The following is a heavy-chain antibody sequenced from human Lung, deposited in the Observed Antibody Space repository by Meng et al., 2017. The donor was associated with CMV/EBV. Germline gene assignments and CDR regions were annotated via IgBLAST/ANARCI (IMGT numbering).Heavy chain of an antibody. CDR3: LRRSGGSV. CDR1: GDSITNHNW. J-gene: IGHJ1*01. CDR2: IPHRGSS. V-gene: IGHV4-4*02. Sequence: QVQWPESGPALVKPSETRSLTCAVSGDSITNHNWWAWVRQPPGKGLEWIGEIPHRGSSAYNPSLKSRVSMSIDKSKNQFSLKLTSVTAADTAVYHCLRRSGGSVWGQGTLVTVSS. D-gene: IGHD3-10*01.